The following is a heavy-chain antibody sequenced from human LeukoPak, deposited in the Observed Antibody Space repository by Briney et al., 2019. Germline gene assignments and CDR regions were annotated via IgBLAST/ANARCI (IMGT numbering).Heavy chain of an antibody. Sequence: GGSLRLSCAASGFTFDDYGMSWVRQAPGKGLEWVSGIHWNGGSTGYADSVKGRFTISGDNAKNSLYLQMNSLRAEDTALYYCARDLPVDTAFDPWGQGTLVTVSS. CDR3: ARDLPVDTAFDP. V-gene: IGHV3-20*04. CDR1: GFTFDDYG. CDR2: IHWNGGST. J-gene: IGHJ5*02. D-gene: IGHD5-18*01.